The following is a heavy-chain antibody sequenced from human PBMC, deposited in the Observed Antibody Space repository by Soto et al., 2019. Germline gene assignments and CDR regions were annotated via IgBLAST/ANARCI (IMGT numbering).Heavy chain of an antibody. CDR2: IKSKTDGGTT. J-gene: IGHJ6*02. D-gene: IGHD3-22*01. V-gene: IGHV3-15*01. CDR1: GFTFSSAW. CDR3: TTVQTHRKNYDSGGYSPPIPYYHYGMDV. Sequence: GGSLRLSCAASGFTFSSAWMSWVRQAPGKGLEWVGRIKSKTDGGTTDYAAPVKGRFTISRDDSKNTLYLQMNSLKTEDTAVYYCTTVQTHRKNYDSGGYSPPIPYYHYGMDVWGQGTTVTVSS.